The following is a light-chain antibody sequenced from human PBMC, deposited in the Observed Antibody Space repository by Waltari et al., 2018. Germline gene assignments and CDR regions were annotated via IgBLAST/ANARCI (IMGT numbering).Light chain of an antibody. CDR3: QSYDSSDWV. CDR1: SSNIGAGYD. J-gene: IGLJ3*02. V-gene: IGLV1-40*01. Sequence: QSVLTQPPSVSGAPGQRVTISCPGSSSNIGAGYDVPWYQQLPGTAPKLPIYGKPDRASGVPDRFSGSKSGTSASLAITGLQAEDEADYYCQSYDSSDWVFGGGTKLTVL. CDR2: GKP.